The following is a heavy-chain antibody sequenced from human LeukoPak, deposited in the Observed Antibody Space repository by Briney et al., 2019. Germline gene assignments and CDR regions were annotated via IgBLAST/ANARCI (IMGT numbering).Heavy chain of an antibody. CDR1: VFTFSHYG. D-gene: IGHD4-11*01. Sequence: GGSLRLSCATSVFTFSHYGMHWVRQAPGKGLEWVAVIWSDGTNRYYGDPVKGRFTISRDNFQRTVYLQMNSLRAEDTAVYYSAKDAQRGFDYSNSLDNWGQGTLVTVSS. J-gene: IGHJ4*02. CDR3: AKDAQRGFDYSNSLDN. CDR2: IWSDGTNR. V-gene: IGHV3-33*06.